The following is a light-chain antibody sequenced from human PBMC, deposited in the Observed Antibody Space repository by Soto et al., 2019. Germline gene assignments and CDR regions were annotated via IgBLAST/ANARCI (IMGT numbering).Light chain of an antibody. CDR2: AAS. Sequence: DIQMTQFPSSLSASVGDRVTITCRASQNIVRHLNWYQQKPGKAPNLLIYAASSLQSGVPSRFSGSGSGTDFTLTISSLQPEDFATYYCQQSFSTPRTFGQGTRVEIK. CDR3: QQSFSTPRT. J-gene: IGKJ1*01. V-gene: IGKV1-39*01. CDR1: QNIVRH.